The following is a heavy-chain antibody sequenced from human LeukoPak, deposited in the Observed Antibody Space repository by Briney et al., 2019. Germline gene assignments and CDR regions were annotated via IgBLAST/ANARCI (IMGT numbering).Heavy chain of an antibody. V-gene: IGHV4-61*01. CDR2: IYYSGST. CDR3: ARTKRFESGYYITHFDY. Sequence: PSETLSLTCTVSGGSVSSGSYYWSWIRQPPGKGLEWIGYIYYSGSTNYNPSLKSRVTISVDTSKNQFSLKLSSVTAADTAVYYCARTKRFESGYYITHFDYWGQGTLVTVSS. J-gene: IGHJ4*02. D-gene: IGHD3-22*01. CDR1: GGSVSSGSYY.